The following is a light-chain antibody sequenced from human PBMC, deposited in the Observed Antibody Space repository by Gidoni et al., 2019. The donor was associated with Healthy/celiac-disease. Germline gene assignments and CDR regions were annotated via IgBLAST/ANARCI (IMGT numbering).Light chain of an antibody. CDR3: QQYKSYLYT. J-gene: IGKJ2*01. V-gene: IGKV1-5*03. Sequence: DTQMTQSPSTLSASVGDRVTITCRASQSISSWLAWYQQKPGKAPKLLIYTTSSLESGVPSRFSGSGSGTEFTLTISGLQPYDFATYYCQQYKSYLYTFGQGTKLEIK. CDR2: TTS. CDR1: QSISSW.